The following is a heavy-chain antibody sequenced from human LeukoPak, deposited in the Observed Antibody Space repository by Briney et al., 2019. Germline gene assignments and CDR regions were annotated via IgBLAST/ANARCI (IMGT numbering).Heavy chain of an antibody. CDR2: INPNSGGT. J-gene: IGHJ4*02. V-gene: IGHV1-2*02. CDR3: ARDESGSTSYGY. Sequence: ASVEVSCKASGYTFTGYYMHWVRQAPGQGLEWMGWINPNSGGTNYAQKFQGRVTMTRDTSISTAYMELSRLRSDDTAVYYCARDESGSTSYGYWGQGTLVTVSS. CDR1: GYTFTGYY. D-gene: IGHD2-2*01.